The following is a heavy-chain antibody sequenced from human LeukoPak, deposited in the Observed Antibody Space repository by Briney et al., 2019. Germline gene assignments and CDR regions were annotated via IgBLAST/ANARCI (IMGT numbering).Heavy chain of an antibody. J-gene: IGHJ1*01. CDR1: GGSISGYY. D-gene: IGHD2-15*01. Sequence: SETLSLTCTVSGGSISGYYWSWIRQPPGKGLEWLGYIYYSGSTKYNPSLKSRVTISVDTSKNQFSLKLSSVTAADTAVYYCVRVEGYCSGGSCYEYFQHWGQGTLVTVSS. CDR3: VRVEGYCSGGSCYEYFQH. V-gene: IGHV4-59*01. CDR2: IYYSGST.